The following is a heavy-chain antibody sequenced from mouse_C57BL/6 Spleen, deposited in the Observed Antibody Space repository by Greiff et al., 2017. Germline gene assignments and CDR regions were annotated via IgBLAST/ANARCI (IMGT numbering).Heavy chain of an antibody. D-gene: IGHD1-1*01. CDR3: ASSCSYDWYFDV. CDR2: IYPGDGDT. V-gene: IGHV1-80*01. Sequence: QVQLKQSGAELVKPGASVKISCKASGYAFSSYWMNWVKQRPGKGLEWIGQIYPGDGDTNYNGKFKGKATLTADKSSSTAYMQLSSLTSEYSAVYVCASSCSYDWYFDVWGTGTTVTVSS. J-gene: IGHJ1*03. CDR1: GYAFSSYW.